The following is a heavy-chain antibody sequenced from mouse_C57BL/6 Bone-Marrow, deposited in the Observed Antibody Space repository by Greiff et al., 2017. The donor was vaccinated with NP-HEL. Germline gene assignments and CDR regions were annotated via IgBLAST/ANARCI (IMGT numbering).Heavy chain of an antibody. Sequence: VKLVESGAELMKPGASVKLSCKATGYTFTGYWIEWVKQRPGHGLEWIGEILPGGGSTNYNEKFKGKATFTADTSSNTAYMQLSSLTTEDSAIYYCARGDDGTTWGFAYWGQGTLVTVSA. V-gene: IGHV1-9*01. D-gene: IGHD2-3*01. CDR3: ARGDDGTTWGFAY. CDR2: ILPGGGST. CDR1: GYTFTGYW. J-gene: IGHJ3*01.